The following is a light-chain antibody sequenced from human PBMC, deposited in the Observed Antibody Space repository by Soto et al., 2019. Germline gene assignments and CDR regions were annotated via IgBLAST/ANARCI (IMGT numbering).Light chain of an antibody. Sequence: QSVLTQPASVSGSPGQSITISCTGTSSDVGLYDYVSWYQQHPGKAPQLMIYAVSNRLSGVSNRFSASKSGNTASLFISGLQAEDEADYYCSSYTSDSADVFGSGTKVTVL. J-gene: IGLJ1*01. CDR1: SSDVGLYDY. CDR3: SSYTSDSADV. V-gene: IGLV2-14*01. CDR2: AVS.